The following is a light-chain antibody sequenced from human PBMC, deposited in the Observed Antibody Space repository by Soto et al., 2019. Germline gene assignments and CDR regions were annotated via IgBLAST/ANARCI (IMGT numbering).Light chain of an antibody. J-gene: IGLJ3*02. CDR2: NVN. V-gene: IGLV2-18*02. CDR3: SSFTNSILV. Sequence: QSALIQPPSVSGSPGQSVTISCTGTSSDVGSYDYVSWYQQHPGTVPKPMIYNVNTQPSGVPDRFSGSKSGNTASMTISGLQAEDEADYYCSSFTNSILVFGGGTQLTVL. CDR1: SSDVGSYDY.